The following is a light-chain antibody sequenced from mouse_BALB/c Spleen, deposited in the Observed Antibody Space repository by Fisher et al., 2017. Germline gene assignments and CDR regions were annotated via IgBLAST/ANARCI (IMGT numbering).Light chain of an antibody. V-gene: IGKV4-68*01. CDR2: LTS. CDR1: SSVSY. CDR3: QQWSSNPRT. Sequence: IVMTQSTAIMSASPGEKVTMTCSASSSVSYMYWYQQKPRSSPKPWIYLTSNLASGVPARFSGSGSGTSYSLTISSMEAEDAATYYCQQWSSNPRTFGGGTKLEIK. J-gene: IGKJ1*01.